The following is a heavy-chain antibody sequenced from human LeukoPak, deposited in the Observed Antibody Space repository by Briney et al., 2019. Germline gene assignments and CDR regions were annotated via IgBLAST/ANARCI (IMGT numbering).Heavy chain of an antibody. V-gene: IGHV4-34*01. D-gene: IGHD3-10*01. J-gene: IGHJ4*02. CDR1: GGSFSGYY. Sequence: SETLSLTCAVYGGSFSGYYWSWIRQPPGKGLEWIGEINHSGSTNYNPSLKSRVTISVDTSKIQFSLKLSSVTAADTAVYYCVRHGWLKPADYWGQGTLVTVSS. CDR3: VRHGWLKPADY. CDR2: INHSGST.